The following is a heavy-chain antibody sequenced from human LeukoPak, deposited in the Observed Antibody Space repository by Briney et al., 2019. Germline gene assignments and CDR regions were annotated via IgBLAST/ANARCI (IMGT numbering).Heavy chain of an antibody. V-gene: IGHV4-38-2*02. CDR2: IYHRGST. J-gene: IGHJ6*03. CDR1: GYSISSGYY. CDR3: ARDLRVARSYYYMDV. Sequence: SETLSLICSVSGYSISSGYYWGWIRQPPGKGLEWIGSIYHRGSTYYNPSLKSRVTISVNTSKNQFSLQLNSVPPEDTAVYYCARDLRVARSYYYMDVWGKGTTVTVSS. D-gene: IGHD1-14*01.